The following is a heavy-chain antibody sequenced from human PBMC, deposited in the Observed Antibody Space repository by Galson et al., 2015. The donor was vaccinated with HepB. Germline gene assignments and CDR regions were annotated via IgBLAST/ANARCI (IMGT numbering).Heavy chain of an antibody. CDR1: GFTFGGFA. Sequence: SLRLSCAASGFTFGGFAMPWVRQAPGKGLECVAAISMSGGSTGYADSVKGRFTISRDNSKNRMQLQMNSLRVDDTGVYYCVKGSTNPDHWGQGTVVTVAS. V-gene: IGHV3-23*01. J-gene: IGHJ4*02. D-gene: IGHD1-14*01. CDR3: VKGSTNPDH. CDR2: ISMSGGST.